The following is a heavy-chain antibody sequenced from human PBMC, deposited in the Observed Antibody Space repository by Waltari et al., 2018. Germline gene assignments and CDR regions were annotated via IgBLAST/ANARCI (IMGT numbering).Heavy chain of an antibody. V-gene: IGHV3-30-3*01. CDR1: STYA. CDR2: ITYDGTNK. Sequence: STYAMHWVRQAPGNGLEWVAGITYDGTNKYYADSVKGRLIISRDNSKNMLDLQMNSLRDDDTAVYFCTRENNGFDVWGQGTMVTVSS. J-gene: IGHJ3*01. CDR3: TRENNGFDV.